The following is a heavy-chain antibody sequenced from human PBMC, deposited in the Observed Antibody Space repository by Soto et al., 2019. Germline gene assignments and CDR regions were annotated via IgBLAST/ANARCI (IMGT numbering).Heavy chain of an antibody. CDR1: GYTFTTYT. CDR2: INAGHGNT. V-gene: IGHV1-3*01. D-gene: IGHD1-7*01. J-gene: IGHJ5*02. Sequence: ASVKFSCKASGYTFTTYTMHWVRQAPRQGLEWMGWINAGHGNTRYSPKFQDRLTITRDTSATTAYMELSNLKSEDTAVYFCARSNWNYEFSNWFDPWGQGTLVTVSS. CDR3: ARSNWNYEFSNWFDP.